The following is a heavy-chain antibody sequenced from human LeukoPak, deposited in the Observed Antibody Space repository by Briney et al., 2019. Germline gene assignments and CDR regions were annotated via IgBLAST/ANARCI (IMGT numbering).Heavy chain of an antibody. V-gene: IGHV4-34*01. CDR2: INHSGST. CDR1: GGSFSGYY. CDR3: ARDRCDGTSCHDAFDI. J-gene: IGHJ3*02. D-gene: IGHD2-2*01. Sequence: ASETLSLTCAVYGGSFSGYYWSWIRQPPGKGLEWIGEINHSGSTNYNPSLKSRVTISGDTSENQFSLKLSSVTVADTAVYYCARDRCDGTSCHDAFDIWGQGTMVTVSS.